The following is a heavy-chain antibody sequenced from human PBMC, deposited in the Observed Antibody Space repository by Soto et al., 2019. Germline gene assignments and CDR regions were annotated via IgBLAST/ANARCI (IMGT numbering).Heavy chain of an antibody. CDR1: GFTFSSYA. CDR3: ARAPYPVVVTAIPVDDAFDI. V-gene: IGHV3-30-3*01. CDR2: ISYDGSNK. D-gene: IGHD2-21*02. Sequence: QVQLVESGGGVVQPGRSLRLSCAASGFTFSSYAMHWVRQAPGKGLEWVAVISYDGSNKYYADSVKGRFTISRDNSKNTLYLQMNSLRAEDTAVYYCARAPYPVVVTAIPVDDAFDIWGQGTMVTVSS. J-gene: IGHJ3*02.